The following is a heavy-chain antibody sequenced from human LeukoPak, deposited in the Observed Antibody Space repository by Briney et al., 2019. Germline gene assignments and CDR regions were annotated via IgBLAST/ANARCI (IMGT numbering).Heavy chain of an antibody. CDR1: GFTFSSYE. Sequence: GSLRLSCAASGFTFSSYEMHWVRQAPGKGLEWVSYISSSGSTIYYADSVKGRFTISRDNAKNSLYLQMNSLRAEDTAVYYCARDETAGPFDYWGQGTLVTVSS. CDR3: ARDETAGPFDY. CDR2: ISSSGSTI. J-gene: IGHJ4*02. V-gene: IGHV3-48*03. D-gene: IGHD1-14*01.